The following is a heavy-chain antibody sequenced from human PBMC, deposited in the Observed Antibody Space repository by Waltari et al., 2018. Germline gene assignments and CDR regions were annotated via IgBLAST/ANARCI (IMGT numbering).Heavy chain of an antibody. CDR2: IYTSGST. D-gene: IGHD3-22*01. CDR3: AREASDYYDSSGYWGFDY. J-gene: IGHJ4*02. CDR1: GGSISSYY. Sequence: QVQLQESGPGLVKPSETLSLTCTVSGGSISSYYWSWIRQPAGKGLEWIGRIYTSGSTNYNPPLKSRVTMAVDTSKNQFSLKLSSVTAADTAVYYCAREASDYYDSSGYWGFDYWGQGTLVTVSS. V-gene: IGHV4-4*07.